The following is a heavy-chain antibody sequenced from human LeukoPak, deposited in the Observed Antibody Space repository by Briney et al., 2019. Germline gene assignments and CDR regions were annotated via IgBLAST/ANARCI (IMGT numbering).Heavy chain of an antibody. CDR3: AKGQGYCSGGSCYLPRLYYYSYVMDL. CDR2: MSGSGGST. J-gene: IGHJ6*02. CDR1: GFTFSSYA. D-gene: IGHD2-15*01. Sequence: GXSLRLSCAASGFTFSSYAMSWVRQTPGKGLEWVSAMSGSGGSTYYADSVKGGFTISRYHSKNTLYLQMNSLRPEHTAVYYCAKGQGYCSGGSCYLPRLYYYSYVMDLWGQGTTLPVSS. V-gene: IGHV3-23*01.